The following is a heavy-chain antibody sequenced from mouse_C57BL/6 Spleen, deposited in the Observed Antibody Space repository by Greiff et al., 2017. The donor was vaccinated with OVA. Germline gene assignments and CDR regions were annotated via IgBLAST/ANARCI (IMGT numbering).Heavy chain of an antibody. J-gene: IGHJ1*03. CDR3: AWDLTTVIEGWYFDV. V-gene: IGHV5-17*01. CDR2: ISSGSSTI. D-gene: IGHD1-1*01. Sequence: EVKVEESGGGLVKPGGSLKLSCAASGFTFSDYGMHWVRQAPEKGLEWVAYISSGSSTIYYADTVKGRFTISRDNAKNTLFLQMTSLMSEDTAMYYCAWDLTTVIEGWYFDVWGTGTTVTVSS. CDR1: GFTFSDYG.